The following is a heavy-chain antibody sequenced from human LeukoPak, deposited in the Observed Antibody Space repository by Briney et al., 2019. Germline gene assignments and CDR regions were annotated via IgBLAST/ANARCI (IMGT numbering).Heavy chain of an antibody. J-gene: IGHJ5*02. CDR2: INTNTGNP. Sequence: ASVKVSCKASGYTFTNYDIHWVRQAPGQGLEWMGWINTNTGNPTYGQGFKGRILFSLDTSVSTAYLEISRLEAEDSAVYYCAASTQHKTATTPGWFDPWGQGTLVTVSS. CDR1: GYTFTNYD. V-gene: IGHV7-4-1*02. D-gene: IGHD4-11*01. CDR3: AASTQHKTATTPGWFDP.